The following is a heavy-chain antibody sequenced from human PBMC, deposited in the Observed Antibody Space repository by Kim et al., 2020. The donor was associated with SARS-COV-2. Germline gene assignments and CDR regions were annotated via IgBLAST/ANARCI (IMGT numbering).Heavy chain of an antibody. Sequence: NTKYSQKFQDRETINRDTSATTGYMELSSLTSEDTDVYYCARGLTHTGFDYWGQGTLVTVSS. V-gene: IGHV1-3*01. CDR2: NT. CDR3: ARGLTHTGFDY. J-gene: IGHJ4*02.